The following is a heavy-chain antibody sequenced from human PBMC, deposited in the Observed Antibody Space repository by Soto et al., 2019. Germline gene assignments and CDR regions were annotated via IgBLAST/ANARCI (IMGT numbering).Heavy chain of an antibody. CDR1: GGSISNDF. V-gene: IGHV4-59*01. D-gene: IGHD3-22*01. CDR3: AKGGALDSSAYYYAGRPYFDY. J-gene: IGHJ4*02. CDR2: FYNSGST. Sequence: SETLSLTCSVSGGSISNDFWSWIRQPPGKGLEWIGYFYNSGSTNYNPPLKSRVTISVDTSKNQFSLKLSSVTAADTAVYYCAKGGALDSSAYYYAGRPYFDYWGQGTLVTVSS.